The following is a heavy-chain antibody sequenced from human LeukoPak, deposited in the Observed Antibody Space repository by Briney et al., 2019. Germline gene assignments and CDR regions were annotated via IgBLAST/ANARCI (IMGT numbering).Heavy chain of an antibody. D-gene: IGHD5-12*01. J-gene: IGHJ4*02. CDR3: ASLGGYDYGSSDY. Sequence: SETLSLTCTVSGGSISNYHWSWIRQPAGKGLDWIGRIYTSGRTSYNPSLKSRVTMSVDTSKNQFSLKLSSVTAADTAVYYCASLGGYDYGSSDYWGQGTLVTVSS. CDR2: IYTSGRT. V-gene: IGHV4-4*07. CDR1: GGSISNYH.